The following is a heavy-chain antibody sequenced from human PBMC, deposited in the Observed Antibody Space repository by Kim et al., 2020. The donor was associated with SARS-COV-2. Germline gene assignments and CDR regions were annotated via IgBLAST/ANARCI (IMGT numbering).Heavy chain of an antibody. Sequence: SETLSLTCTVSGGSISSYYWSWIRQPAGKGLEWIGRIHSSGSTNFNPSLQSRVTMSVDTSKNQFSLKLRSVTAADTAMYYCARGRINSGLAAAVVRFDYWGQGALVIVSP. CDR3: ARGRINSGLAAAVVRFDY. D-gene: IGHD6-13*01. CDR2: IHSSGST. V-gene: IGHV4-4*07. CDR1: GGSISSYY. J-gene: IGHJ4*02.